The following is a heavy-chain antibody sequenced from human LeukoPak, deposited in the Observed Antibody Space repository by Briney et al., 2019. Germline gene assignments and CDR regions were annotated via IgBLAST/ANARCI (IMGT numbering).Heavy chain of an antibody. D-gene: IGHD6-13*01. J-gene: IGHJ4*02. Sequence: GGSLRLSCAASGFTFSSYAMHWVRQAPGKGLEYVSAISSNGGSTYYANSVKGRFTISRDNSKNTLYLQMGSLRAEDMAVYYCARVGYSSSWTIDYWGQGTLVTVSS. CDR2: ISSNGGST. V-gene: IGHV3-64*01. CDR3: ARVGYSSSWTIDY. CDR1: GFTFSSYA.